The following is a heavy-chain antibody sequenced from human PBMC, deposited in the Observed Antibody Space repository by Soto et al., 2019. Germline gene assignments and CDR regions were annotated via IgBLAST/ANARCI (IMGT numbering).Heavy chain of an antibody. CDR3: ARHRSGWGGDAFDI. CDR1: SYTFINYG. V-gene: IGHV1-18*04. Sequence: QVHLVQSGAEVRRPGASVKVSCKAASYTFINYGFSWVRQAPGQGLEWMGWISTYNGKTNYIQKFQDRVTMTTDTSTDTAYMELRSLRSDDTAVYYCARHRSGWGGDAFDIWGQGTLVTVSS. CDR2: ISTYNGKT. J-gene: IGHJ3*02. D-gene: IGHD6-19*01.